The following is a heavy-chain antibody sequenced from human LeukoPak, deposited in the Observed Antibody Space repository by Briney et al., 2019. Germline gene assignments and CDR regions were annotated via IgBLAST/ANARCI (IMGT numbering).Heavy chain of an antibody. Sequence: SETLSLTCAVSGGSISSGGYSWSWIRQPPGKGLEWIGYIYHSGSTYYNPSLKSRVTISVDRSKNQFSLKLSSVTAADTAVYYCARAGIRYCSGGSCYLGTQDAFDIWGQGTMVTVS. CDR3: ARAGIRYCSGGSCYLGTQDAFDI. CDR1: GGSISSGGYS. V-gene: IGHV4-30-2*01. CDR2: IYHSGST. D-gene: IGHD2-15*01. J-gene: IGHJ3*02.